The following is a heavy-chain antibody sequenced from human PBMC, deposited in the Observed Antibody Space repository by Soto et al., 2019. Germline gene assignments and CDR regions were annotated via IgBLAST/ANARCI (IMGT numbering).Heavy chain of an antibody. V-gene: IGHV3-23*01. D-gene: IGHD3-16*01. CDR1: GFTFNTYA. Sequence: PGGSLRLSCAASGFTFNTYAMSWVRQAPGQGLEWVSAMSGSGFSTYYADSVKGRFSISSDSSKNTLFLQMNSLRADDTAVYFCATFTFGRPFDTWGQGTMVTVSS. J-gene: IGHJ3*02. CDR2: MSGSGFST. CDR3: ATFTFGRPFDT.